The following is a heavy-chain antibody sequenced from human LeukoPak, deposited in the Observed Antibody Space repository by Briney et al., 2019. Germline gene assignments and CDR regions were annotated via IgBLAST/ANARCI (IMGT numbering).Heavy chain of an antibody. CDR3: ARGLRYSTGWYYFDY. J-gene: IGHJ4*02. CDR1: GFTFSSYG. D-gene: IGHD6-19*01. Sequence: GGTLRLSCAASGFTFSSYGMSWVRQAPGKGLEWVSVIYSGGSTYYADSVKGRFTISRDNSKNTLYLQMNSLRDEDTALYYCARGLRYSTGWYYFDYWGQGTLVTVSS. V-gene: IGHV3-66*01. CDR2: IYSGGST.